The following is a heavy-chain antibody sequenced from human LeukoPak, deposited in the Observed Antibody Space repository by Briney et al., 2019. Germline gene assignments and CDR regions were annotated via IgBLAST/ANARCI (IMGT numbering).Heavy chain of an antibody. J-gene: IGHJ6*03. CDR2: IYTSGST. Sequence: KSSETLSLTCTVSGGSISSYYWSWIRQPAGKGLEWIGRIYTSGSTNYNPSLKSRVTMSVDTSKNQLSLKLSSVTAADTAVYYCARDMWELLSYYYYMDVWGKGTTVTVSS. V-gene: IGHV4-4*07. D-gene: IGHD1-26*01. CDR3: ARDMWELLSYYYYMDV. CDR1: GGSISSYY.